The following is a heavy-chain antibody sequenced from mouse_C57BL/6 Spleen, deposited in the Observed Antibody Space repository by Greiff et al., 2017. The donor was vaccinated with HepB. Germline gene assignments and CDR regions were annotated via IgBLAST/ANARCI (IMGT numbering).Heavy chain of an antibody. CDR2: ISSGSSTI. CDR3: ARRDDYDVDWYFDV. Sequence: EVQVVESGGGLVKPGGSLKLSCAASGFTFSDYGMHWVRQAPEKGLEWVAYISSGSSTIYYADTVKGRFTISRDNAKNNLFLQMTSLRSEDTAMYYCARRDDYDVDWYFDVWGTGTTVTVSS. CDR1: GFTFSDYG. V-gene: IGHV5-17*01. J-gene: IGHJ1*03. D-gene: IGHD2-4*01.